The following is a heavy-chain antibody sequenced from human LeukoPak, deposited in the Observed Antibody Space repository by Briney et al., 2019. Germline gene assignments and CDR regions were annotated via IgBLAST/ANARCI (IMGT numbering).Heavy chain of an antibody. CDR3: AKGRSGRNYYGMDV. D-gene: IGHD1-26*01. J-gene: IGHJ6*02. V-gene: IGHV3-9*01. Sequence: PGRSLRLSCAASGFTFDDYAMHWVRQAPGKGLEWVSGISWNSGSIGYADSVKGRFTISRDNAKNSLYLQMNSLRAEDTALYYCAKGRSGRNYYGMDVWGQGTTVTVSS. CDR1: GFTFDDYA. CDR2: ISWNSGSI.